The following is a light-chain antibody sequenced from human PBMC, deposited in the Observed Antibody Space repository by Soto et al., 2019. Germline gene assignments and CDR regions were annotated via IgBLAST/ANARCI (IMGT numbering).Light chain of an antibody. CDR3: QKYDSAPWT. CDR2: AAS. V-gene: IGKV1-27*01. J-gene: IGKJ1*01. CDR1: QGISNY. Sequence: DIQMTQSPSSLSASVGDRVTITCRARQGISNYLAWYQQKPGKLPKLLIYAASTLQSGVPSRFSGSGSGTDFTLTISSLQPEDVATYYCQKYDSAPWTFGQGTKVEIK.